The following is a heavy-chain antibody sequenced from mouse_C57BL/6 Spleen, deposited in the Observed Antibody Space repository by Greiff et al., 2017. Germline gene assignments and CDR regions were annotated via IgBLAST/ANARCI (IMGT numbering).Heavy chain of an antibody. CDR2: IDPSDSYT. V-gene: IGHV1-50*01. J-gene: IGHJ4*01. CDR1: GYTFTSYW. CDR3: ASRDYEMDY. Sequence: QVQLQQPGAELVKPGASVKLSCKASGYTFTSYWMQWVKQRPGQGLEWIGEIDPSDSYTNSNQKFKGKATLTVDTSSSTAYMQLSSLTSEDSAVYYCASRDYEMDYWGQGTSVTVSS.